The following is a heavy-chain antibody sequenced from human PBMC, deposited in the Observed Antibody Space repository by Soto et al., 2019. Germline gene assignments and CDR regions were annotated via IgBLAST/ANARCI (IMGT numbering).Heavy chain of an antibody. V-gene: IGHV1-8*01. Sequence: ASVKVSCQASGYTFTSYDINWVRQATGQGLEWMGWMNPNSGNTGYAQKFQGRVTMTRNTSISTAYMELSSLRSEDTAVYYCARHASGATPLGGYYFDYWGQGTLVTVSS. CDR1: GYTFTSYD. D-gene: IGHD5-12*01. CDR3: ARHASGATPLGGYYFDY. J-gene: IGHJ4*02. CDR2: MNPNSGNT.